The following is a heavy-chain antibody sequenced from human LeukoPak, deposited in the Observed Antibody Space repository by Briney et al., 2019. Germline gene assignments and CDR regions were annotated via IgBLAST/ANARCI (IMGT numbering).Heavy chain of an antibody. CDR2: IYSDGST. D-gene: IGHD3-16*01. CDR3: AKDLTDGGGTFDY. V-gene: IGHV3-53*04. Sequence: PGGSLRLTWAASGFTLTNNYMNWGRQAPGKGLEWVSVIYSDGSTFYSDSVKGRFTISRHNSKNIVYLQMNSLRTEDTAVYYCAKDLTDGGGTFDYWGQGTLVTVSS. J-gene: IGHJ4*02. CDR1: GFTLTNNY.